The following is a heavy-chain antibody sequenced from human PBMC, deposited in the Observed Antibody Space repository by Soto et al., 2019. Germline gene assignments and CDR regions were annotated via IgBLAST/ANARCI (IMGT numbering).Heavy chain of an antibody. V-gene: IGHV1-18*01. D-gene: IGHD3-3*01. CDR3: AREKGRFLEWLLSYYYYGMDV. Sequence: EASVKVSCKASGYTFTSYGISWVRQAPGQGLEWMGWISAYNGNTNYAQKLQGRVTMTTDTSTSTAYMELRSLRSDDTAVYYCAREKGRFLEWLLSYYYYGMDVWGQGTTVTVSS. CDR2: ISAYNGNT. CDR1: GYTFTSYG. J-gene: IGHJ6*02.